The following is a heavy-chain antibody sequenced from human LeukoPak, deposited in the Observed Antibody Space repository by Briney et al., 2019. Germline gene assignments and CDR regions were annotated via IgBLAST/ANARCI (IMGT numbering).Heavy chain of an antibody. CDR2: ISYDGSNK. V-gene: IGHV3-30*04. J-gene: IGHJ4*02. D-gene: IGHD1-1*01. CDR3: ARDPLGTRPGFDY. Sequence: GGSLRLSCIAPGFTFSSYAMHWVRQAPGKGLEWVAVISYDGSNKYYADSVKGRFTISRDNSKNTLYLQMNSLRAEDTAVYYCARDPLGTRPGFDYWGQGTLVTVSS. CDR1: GFTFSSYA.